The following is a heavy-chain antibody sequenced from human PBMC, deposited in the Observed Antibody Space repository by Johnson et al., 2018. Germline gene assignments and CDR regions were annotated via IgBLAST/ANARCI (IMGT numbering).Heavy chain of an antibody. D-gene: IGHD4-17*01. CDR2: ISSGVSSI. V-gene: IGHV3-11*04. J-gene: IGHJ6*02. CDR3: ARDRGDHMNKYYYYGMDV. CDR1: GFSFSDYY. Sequence: QVQLVQSGGGLVKPGGSLRLSCTASGFSFSDYYMSWIRQAPGKGLEWLSHISSGVSSIDYADSVKGRFTLSGASAKNLLYLKMNSLGVEETAVYYCARDRGDHMNKYYYYGMDVGGQGTTVTVSS.